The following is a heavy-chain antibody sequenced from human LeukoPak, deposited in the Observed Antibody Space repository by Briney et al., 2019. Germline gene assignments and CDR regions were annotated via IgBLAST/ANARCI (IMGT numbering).Heavy chain of an antibody. V-gene: IGHV4-59*01. CDR1: GGSISSYY. CDR3: ARVTAKNWFDP. Sequence: SETLSLTCTVSGGSISSYYWSWIRQPPGKGLEWSGYIYYSGSTNYTPSLKSRVTISVDTSKNQFSLKLSSVTAADTAVYYCARVTAKNWFDPWGQGTLVTVSS. J-gene: IGHJ5*02. CDR2: IYYSGST.